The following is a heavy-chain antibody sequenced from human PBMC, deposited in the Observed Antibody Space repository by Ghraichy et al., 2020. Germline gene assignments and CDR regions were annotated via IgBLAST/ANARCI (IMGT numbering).Heavy chain of an antibody. Sequence: ASVKVSCKASGYTFTNYYIHWVRQAPGQGLEWMGIIKPSGGSTTYAQKFQGRVTITRDTSTSTVYMELSSLRSEDTAVYYCAREENGGYFDYSGQGTLVTVSS. CDR2: IKPSGGST. CDR3: AREENGGYFDY. V-gene: IGHV1-46*01. D-gene: IGHD3-16*01. CDR1: GYTFTNYY. J-gene: IGHJ4*02.